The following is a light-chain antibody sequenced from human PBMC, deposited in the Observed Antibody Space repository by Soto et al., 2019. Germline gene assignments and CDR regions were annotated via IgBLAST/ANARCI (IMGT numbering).Light chain of an antibody. CDR1: ESISTN. Sequence: EIVMTQSPATQSVSPGERATLSCTASESISTNLAWYQHKPGQAPRLLIYGASTRATGVPPRFSGSGSGTEFPLAISSLQSEDFAVYYCQHSNSWPYSFGQGTKLDVK. CDR3: QHSNSWPYS. V-gene: IGKV3-15*01. CDR2: GAS. J-gene: IGKJ2*03.